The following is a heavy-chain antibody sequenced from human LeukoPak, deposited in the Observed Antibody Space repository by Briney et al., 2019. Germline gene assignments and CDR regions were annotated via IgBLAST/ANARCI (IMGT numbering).Heavy chain of an antibody. CDR1: GGTFSSYA. D-gene: IGHD1-26*01. Sequence: SVKVSCKASGGTFSSYAISWVRQAPGQGLEWMGGIIPIFGTANYEQKFQGRVTITADESTSTAYMELSSLRSEDTAVYYCARVLLGELQGMFGYWGQGTLVTVSS. CDR2: IIPIFGTA. V-gene: IGHV1-69*01. CDR3: ARVLLGELQGMFGY. J-gene: IGHJ4*02.